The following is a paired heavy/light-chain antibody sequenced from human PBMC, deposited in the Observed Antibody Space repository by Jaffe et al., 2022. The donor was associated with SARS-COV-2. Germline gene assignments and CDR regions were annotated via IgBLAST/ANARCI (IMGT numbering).Heavy chain of an antibody. Sequence: EVQLVESGGGLVQPGGSLRLSCAASGFTFSDSWMDWVRRAPGKGLEWVANIKPDGSEKSYVDSVKGRFTISRDNAKNSLYLQMNSLRAEDTAVYYCTRSLDYWGQGTLVTVSS. V-gene: IGHV3-7*01. CDR1: GFTFSDSW. J-gene: IGHJ4*02. CDR2: IKPDGSEK. CDR3: TRSLDY.
Light chain of an antibody. CDR3: LQYNSYPRT. V-gene: IGKV1-16*02. J-gene: IGKJ1*01. CDR2: GAS. CDR1: QGIANY. Sequence: DIQMTQSPSSLSASVGDRVTITCRASQGIANYLSWLQQKPGKAPKALIYGASSLQSGVPSKFSGSGSGTDFTLTISGLQPEDFAIYYCLQYNSYPRTFGQGTKVEIK.